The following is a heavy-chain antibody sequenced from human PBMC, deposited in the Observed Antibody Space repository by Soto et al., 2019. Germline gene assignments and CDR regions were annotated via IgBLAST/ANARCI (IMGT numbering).Heavy chain of an antibody. CDR2: INHSGST. D-gene: IGHD5-12*01. J-gene: IGHJ3*02. Sequence: SETLSLTCAVYGGSFSGYYWSWIRQPPGKGLEWIGEINHSGSTNYNPSLKSRVTISVDTSKNQFSLKLSSVTAADTAVYYCARGRGIIVATIEIAIDIWGQGTMVTVS. CDR3: ARGRGIIVATIEIAIDI. V-gene: IGHV4-34*01. CDR1: GGSFSGYY.